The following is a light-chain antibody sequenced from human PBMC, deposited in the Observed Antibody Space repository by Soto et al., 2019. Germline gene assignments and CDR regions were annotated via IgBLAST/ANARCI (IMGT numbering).Light chain of an antibody. CDR3: SSYTSGSTLYV. J-gene: IGLJ1*01. CDR1: PSDVGGYNY. Sequence: QSVLTQPASVAGSPRHSITISCTGTPSDVGGYNYVSWYQHHPGKAPRLMIYASSNRPSGVSHRFSGSRSGNTASLTISGLQAEDEADYYCSSYTSGSTLYVFGTGTEV. CDR2: ASS. V-gene: IGLV2-14*01.